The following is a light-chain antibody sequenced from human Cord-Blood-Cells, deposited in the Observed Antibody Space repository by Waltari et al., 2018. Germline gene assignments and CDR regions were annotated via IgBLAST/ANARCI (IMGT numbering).Light chain of an antibody. Sequence: QSPLTTPRSVSWHPGQSVTVSSTGTTSAVVGYHYVYWSQHHTGKAPKLMIYDVSKRPSGVPDRFSGSKSGNTAYLTISGLQAEDEADYYCCSYAGSYTYVFGTGTKVTVL. V-gene: IGLV2-11*01. CDR1: TSAVVGYHY. CDR2: DVS. J-gene: IGLJ1*01. CDR3: CSYAGSYTYV.